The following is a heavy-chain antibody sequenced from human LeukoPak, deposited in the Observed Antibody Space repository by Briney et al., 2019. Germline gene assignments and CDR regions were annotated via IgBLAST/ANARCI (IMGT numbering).Heavy chain of an antibody. D-gene: IGHD3-3*01. J-gene: IGHJ6*02. CDR3: ARDHLDDPYYDFWSGYYNYGMDV. CDR2: ISSSSSYI. Sequence: GGSLRLSCAASGFTFSSYSMNWVRQAPGKGLEWVSSISSSSSYIYYADSVKGRFTISRDNAKNSLYLQMNSLRAEDTAVYYYARDHLDDPYYDFWSGYYNYGMDVWGQGTTVTVSS. CDR1: GFTFSSYS. V-gene: IGHV3-21*01.